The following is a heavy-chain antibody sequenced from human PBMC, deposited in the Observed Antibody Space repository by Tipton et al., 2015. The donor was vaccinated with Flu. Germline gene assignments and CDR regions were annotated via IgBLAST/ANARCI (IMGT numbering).Heavy chain of an antibody. V-gene: IGHV4-39*01. J-gene: IGHJ3*02. D-gene: IGHD2-8*01. CDR2: IYPSGTT. CDR3: ARGVYGDDGAFDI. Sequence: TLSLTCTVSSGSIRSTNYFCAWIRQPPGKGLELIGSIYPSGTTYYNPSLKSRVTISVDTSKSQFSLKLRPVTAADTAVYYCARGVYGDDGAFDIWGQGTMVTVSS. CDR1: SGSIRSTNYF.